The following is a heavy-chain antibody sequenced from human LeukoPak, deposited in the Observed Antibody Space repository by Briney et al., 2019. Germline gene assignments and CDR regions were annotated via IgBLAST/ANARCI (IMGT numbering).Heavy chain of an antibody. Sequence: GGSLRLSCAASGFAFNNFVMTWVRQAPGKGLDWFPAISGSGDSTYYADSVKGRFTISRDSSKSTLYLQMTSLTAEDTAVYYCAKGSGASRPYYLDYWGRGTLVTASS. CDR3: AKGSGASRPYYLDY. CDR2: ISGSGDST. CDR1: GFAFNNFV. V-gene: IGHV3-23*01. J-gene: IGHJ4*02. D-gene: IGHD3-10*01.